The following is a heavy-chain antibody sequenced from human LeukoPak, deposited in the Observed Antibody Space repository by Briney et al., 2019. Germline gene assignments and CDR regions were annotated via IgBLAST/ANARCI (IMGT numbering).Heavy chain of an antibody. CDR1: GFTFSSYA. D-gene: IGHD3-22*01. Sequence: GALRLSCAASGFTFSSYAMSWVRQAPGKGLEWVSAISGSGGSTYYADSVKGRFTISRDNSKNTLYLQMNSLRAEDTAVYYCAKDRKLITMISLSYWGQGTLVTVSS. CDR2: ISGSGGST. CDR3: AKDRKLITMISLSY. J-gene: IGHJ4*02. V-gene: IGHV3-23*01.